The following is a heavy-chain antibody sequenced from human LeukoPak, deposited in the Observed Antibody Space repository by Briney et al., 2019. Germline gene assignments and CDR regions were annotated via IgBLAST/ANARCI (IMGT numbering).Heavy chain of an antibody. V-gene: IGHV4-30-2*01. CDR2: IYHIGST. CDR1: GGSITRGGYS. Sequence: SQTLSLTCAVSGGSITRGGYSWTWIRQPPGKGLEWIGYIYHIGSTYDNPSLESRVTISIDMSNQFSLRLSSVTAADTAVYYCARANFCGGTSCYYFDYWGQGTLVTVSS. CDR3: ARANFCGGTSCYYFDY. D-gene: IGHD2-2*01. J-gene: IGHJ4*02.